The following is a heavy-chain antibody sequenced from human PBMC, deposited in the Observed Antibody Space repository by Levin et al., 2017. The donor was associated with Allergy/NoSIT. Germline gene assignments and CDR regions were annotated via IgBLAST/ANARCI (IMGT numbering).Heavy chain of an antibody. V-gene: IGHV1-46*01. CDR3: AREDGFYTSGSLLNYFDY. CDR1: GYAFTDYY. CDR2: INPSGGGT. Sequence: GESLKISCKTSGYAFTDYYMHWVRQAPGQGLEWMGIINPSGGGTRYAQKFQGRLTMTRDTSTNTLYMELISLRSEDTADYYCAREDGFYTSGSLLNYFDYWGQGTLVTVSS. D-gene: IGHD3-10*01. J-gene: IGHJ4*02.